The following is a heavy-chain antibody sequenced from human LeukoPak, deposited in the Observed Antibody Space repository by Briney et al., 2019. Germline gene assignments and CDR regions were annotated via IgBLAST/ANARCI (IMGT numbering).Heavy chain of an antibody. CDR2: IGAGGTFT. CDR1: GFTFSSYA. CDR3: AKIGCTSTSCPLGY. V-gene: IGHV3-23*01. D-gene: IGHD2-2*01. J-gene: IGHJ4*02. Sequence: GGSLRLSCTASGFTFSSYAMNWVRQAPGKGLEWVSGIGAGGTFTYYADSVKGRFTISRDNSKNTLCLQMNSLRAEDTAVYYCAKIGCTSTSCPLGYWGQGTLVAVSS.